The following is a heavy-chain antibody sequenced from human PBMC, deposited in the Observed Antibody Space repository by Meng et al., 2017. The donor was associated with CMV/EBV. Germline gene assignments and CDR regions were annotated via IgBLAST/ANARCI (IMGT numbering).Heavy chain of an antibody. V-gene: IGHV4-59*01. CDR1: GGSISSYY. Sequence: GSLRLSCTVSGGSISSYYWSWIRQPPGKGLEWIGYIYYSGSTNYNPSLKSRVTISVDTSKNQFSLKLSSVTAADTAVYYCARALSGELLDYWGQGTLVTVSS. CDR3: ARALSGELLDY. J-gene: IGHJ4*02. CDR2: IYYSGST. D-gene: IGHD1-26*01.